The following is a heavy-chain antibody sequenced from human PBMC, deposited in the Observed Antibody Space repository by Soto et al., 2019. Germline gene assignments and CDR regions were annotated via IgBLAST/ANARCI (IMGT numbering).Heavy chain of an antibody. CDR2: IYYSGST. V-gene: IGHV4-39*01. D-gene: IGHD4-17*01. Sequence: SETLSLTCTVSGGSISSSSYYWGWIRQPPGKGLEWIGSIYYSGSTYYNPSLKSRVTISVDTSKNQFSLKLSSVTAADTAVYYCARQGPRIRWSDLYYFDYWGQGTLVTVSS. CDR3: ARQGPRIRWSDLYYFDY. J-gene: IGHJ4*02. CDR1: GGSISSSSYY.